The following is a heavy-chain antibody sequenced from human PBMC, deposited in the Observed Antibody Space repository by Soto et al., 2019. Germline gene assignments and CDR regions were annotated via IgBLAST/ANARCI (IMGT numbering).Heavy chain of an antibody. D-gene: IGHD1-20*01. CDR1: GGSISSGGYY. CDR3: ARNNWNDVSWFDP. Sequence: SETLSLTCTVSGGSISSGGYYWSWIRQHPGKGLEWIGYIYYSGSTYYNPSLKSRVTISVDTSKNRFSLKLSSVTAADTAVYYCARNNWNDVSWFDPWGQGTLVTVSS. CDR2: IYYSGST. J-gene: IGHJ5*02. V-gene: IGHV4-31*03.